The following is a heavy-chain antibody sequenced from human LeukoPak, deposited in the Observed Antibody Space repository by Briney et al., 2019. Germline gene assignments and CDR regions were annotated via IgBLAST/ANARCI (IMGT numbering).Heavy chain of an antibody. CDR2: IASNNNSI. J-gene: IGHJ4*02. Sequence: GGSLRLSCAASGFTFSNYNINWVRQAPGKGLEWGSSIASNNNSIYFADSVKGRFTISRDNAKNSLYLQMNSLRAEDTAVYYCAREDGYGSSWYSDYWGQGTLVTVSS. D-gene: IGHD6-13*01. V-gene: IGHV3-21*04. CDR1: GFTFSNYN. CDR3: AREDGYGSSWYSDY.